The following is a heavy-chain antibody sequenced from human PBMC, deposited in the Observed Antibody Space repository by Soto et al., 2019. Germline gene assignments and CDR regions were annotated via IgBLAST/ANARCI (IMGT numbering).Heavy chain of an antibody. D-gene: IGHD6-19*01. Sequence: ASVKVSCKASGYTSTSYDIHWVRQATGQGLEWMGWMNPNSGNTGYAQKFQGRVTMTRNTSISTAYMELSSLRSEDTAVYYCARGDPAGYSSGWDKDGMDVWGQGTTVTVSS. CDR2: MNPNSGNT. CDR1: GYTSTSYD. V-gene: IGHV1-8*01. CDR3: ARGDPAGYSSGWDKDGMDV. J-gene: IGHJ6*02.